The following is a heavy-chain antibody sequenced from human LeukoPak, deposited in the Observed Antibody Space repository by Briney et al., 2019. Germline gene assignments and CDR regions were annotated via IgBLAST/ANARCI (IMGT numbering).Heavy chain of an antibody. CDR1: GFSVNSNY. CDR2: IYSSGST. Sequence: GRSLRLSCAASGFSVNSNYMSWVRQAPGKGLEWVSVIYSSGSTYYADSVKGRFTISRDNSKNTLHLQMNTLRAEDTAVYYCAIRIATAGSVDYWGQGTQVTVSS. CDR3: AIRIATAGSVDY. J-gene: IGHJ4*02. D-gene: IGHD6-13*01. V-gene: IGHV3-53*01.